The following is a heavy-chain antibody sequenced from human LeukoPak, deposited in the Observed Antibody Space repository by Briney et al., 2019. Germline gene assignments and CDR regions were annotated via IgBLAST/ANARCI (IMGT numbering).Heavy chain of an antibody. CDR2: ISAYNGNT. CDR3: ARDLGVVVVAAIFDY. Sequence: VASVKVSCKASGYTFTSYGISWVRQAPGQGLEWMGWISAYNGNTNYAQKLQGRVTMTTDTSTSTAYMELRSLRSDDTAVYYCARDLGVVVVAAIFDYWGQGTLVTVSS. V-gene: IGHV1-18*01. D-gene: IGHD2-15*01. J-gene: IGHJ4*02. CDR1: GYTFTSYG.